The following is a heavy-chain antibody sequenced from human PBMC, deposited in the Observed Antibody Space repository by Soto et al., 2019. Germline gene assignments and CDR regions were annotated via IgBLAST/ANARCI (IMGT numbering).Heavy chain of an antibody. D-gene: IGHD2-15*01. CDR1: GGSFSGYY. CDR2: INHSGST. V-gene: IGHV4-34*01. Sequence: SSETLSLTCAVYGGSFSGYYWSWIRQPPGKGLEWIGEINHSGSTNYNPSLKSRVTISVDTSKNQFSLKLSSVTAADTAVYYCARSPVGDSVVVVAADRCYFDYWGQGTLVTVSS. J-gene: IGHJ4*02. CDR3: ARSPVGDSVVVVAADRCYFDY.